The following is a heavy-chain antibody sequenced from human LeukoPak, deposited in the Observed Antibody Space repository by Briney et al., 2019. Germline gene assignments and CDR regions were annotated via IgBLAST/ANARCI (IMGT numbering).Heavy chain of an antibody. CDR1: GGSISTYY. Sequence: SETLSLTCTVSGGSISTYYWSWIRQSPGKGLEWMGYIFYSGSTTYNPSLSSRVTISVDTSKNQFSLALSSVTAADTAVYYCARQGTSGSYLTGLDVWGQGTMVTVSS. D-gene: IGHD3-22*01. V-gene: IGHV4-59*08. CDR2: IFYSGST. J-gene: IGHJ3*01. CDR3: ARQGTSGSYLTGLDV.